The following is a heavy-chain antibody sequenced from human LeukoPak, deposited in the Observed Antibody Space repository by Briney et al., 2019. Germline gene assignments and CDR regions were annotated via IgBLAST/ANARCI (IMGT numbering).Heavy chain of an antibody. CDR3: AARKVRGVWFYLDY. J-gene: IGHJ4*02. V-gene: IGHV3-23*01. Sequence: GVSLRLSCAASGFTVSAYAMAWVRQAPEKGLVWVSTIYDDNTYYADSVKGRFAISTDNSKNTLYLQMNSLRVEDTAVYFCAARKVRGVWFYLDYWGQGTLVTVSS. CDR1: GFTVSAYA. D-gene: IGHD3-10*01. CDR2: IYDDNT.